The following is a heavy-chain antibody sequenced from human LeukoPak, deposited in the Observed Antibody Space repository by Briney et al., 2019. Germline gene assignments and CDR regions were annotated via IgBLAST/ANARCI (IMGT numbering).Heavy chain of an antibody. V-gene: IGHV3-15*01. CDR1: GFTFSNAW. Sequence: PGGSLRLSCAASGFTFSNAWMSWVRQAPGKGLEWVCRIKSKTDGGTTDYAAPVKGRFTISRDDSKNTLYLQMNSLKTEDTAVYYCMWEPDFDYWGQGTLVTVSS. J-gene: IGHJ4*02. CDR3: MWEPDFDY. CDR2: IKSKTDGGTT. D-gene: IGHD1-26*01.